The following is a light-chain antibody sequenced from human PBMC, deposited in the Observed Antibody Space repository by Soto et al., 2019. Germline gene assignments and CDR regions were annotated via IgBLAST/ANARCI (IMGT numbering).Light chain of an antibody. CDR3: QQYNTYWT. CDR2: DAS. Sequence: DIQMAHSPSTLSASVEERVTITCRASRSISTWLAWYQQKPGKAPNLLIYDASSLESGVPSRFSGSGSGTEFTLTFSSLQPDDFATYYCQQYNTYWTFGQGTKVDIK. CDR1: RSISTW. J-gene: IGKJ1*01. V-gene: IGKV1-5*01.